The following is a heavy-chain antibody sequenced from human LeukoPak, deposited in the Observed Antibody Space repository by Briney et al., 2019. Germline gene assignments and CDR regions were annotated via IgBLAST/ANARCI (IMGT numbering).Heavy chain of an antibody. CDR2: IHTSWTT. J-gene: IGHJ5*02. V-gene: IGHV4-4*07. Sequence: KPSETLSLTCTVSGGSMSSYYWSFIRQPAGKGLEWIGRIHTSWTTYYNTSLKRRVTISVDTSRNKFSLRLTSVTAADTAVYYCARGDYYDGGGRNWFDPWGQGTLVTVSS. CDR1: GGSMSSYY. D-gene: IGHD3-16*01. CDR3: ARGDYYDGGGRNWFDP.